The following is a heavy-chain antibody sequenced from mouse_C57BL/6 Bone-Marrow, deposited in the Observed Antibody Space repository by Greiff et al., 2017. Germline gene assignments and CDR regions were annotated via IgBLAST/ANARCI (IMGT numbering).Heavy chain of an antibody. CDR3: ARGSGPFFDY. V-gene: IGHV1-42*01. Sequence: EVKLQQSGPELVKPGASVKISCKASGYSFTGYYMNWVKQSPEQSLEWIGEINPSTGGTTYNQKFKAKATLTVDKSSSTAYMQLKSLTSEDSEVYYCARGSGPFFDYWGQGTTLTVSS. D-gene: IGHD3-1*01. CDR2: INPSTGGT. J-gene: IGHJ2*01. CDR1: GYSFTGYY.